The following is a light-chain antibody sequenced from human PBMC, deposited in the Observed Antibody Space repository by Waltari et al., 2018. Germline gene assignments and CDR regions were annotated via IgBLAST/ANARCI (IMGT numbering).Light chain of an antibody. V-gene: IGKV4-1*01. CDR1: QCVLYSSNNKNQ. J-gene: IGKJ2*01. Sequence: DIVMTQSPESLAVSLGERATINCKSSQCVLYSSNNKNQLAWYQQKPGQPPKLLLYWASTRESGVPDRFSGSGSETDFTLTISSLQAEDVAVYYCHQYYSTPFTFGQGTKLEIK. CDR2: WAS. CDR3: HQYYSTPFT.